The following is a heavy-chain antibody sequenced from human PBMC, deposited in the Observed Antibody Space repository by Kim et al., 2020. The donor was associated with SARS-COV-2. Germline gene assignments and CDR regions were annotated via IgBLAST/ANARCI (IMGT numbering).Heavy chain of an antibody. CDR2: IYYSGST. V-gene: IGHV4-59*08. Sequence: SETLSLTCTVSGGSISSYYWSWIRQPPGKGLEWIGYIYYSGSTNYNPSLKSRVTISVDTSKNQFSLKLSSVTAADTAVYYCARQWDSYGTKGFDYWGGTLVTVSS. CDR1: GGSISSYY. J-gene: IGHJ4*02. D-gene: IGHD5-18*01. CDR3: ARQWDSYGTKGFDY.